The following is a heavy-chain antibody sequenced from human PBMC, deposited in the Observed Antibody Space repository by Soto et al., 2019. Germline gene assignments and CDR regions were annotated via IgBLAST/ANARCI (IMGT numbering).Heavy chain of an antibody. CDR3: ARDSRYYDSSGYYYYYGMDV. D-gene: IGHD3-22*01. CDR2: ISAYNGNT. J-gene: IGHJ6*02. Sequence: ASLKVSCKASGYTFTSYGISWVRQAPGQGLEWMGWISAYNGNTNYAQKLQGRVTMTTDTSTSTAYMELRSLRSDDTAVYYCARDSRYYDSSGYYYYYGMDVWGQGTTVTVSS. V-gene: IGHV1-18*01. CDR1: GYTFTSYG.